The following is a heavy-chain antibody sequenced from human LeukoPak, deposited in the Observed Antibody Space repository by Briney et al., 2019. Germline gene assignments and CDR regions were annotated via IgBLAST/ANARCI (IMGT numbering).Heavy chain of an antibody. J-gene: IGHJ5*02. D-gene: IGHD4-23*01. CDR1: GFTFSTCA. CDR2: IRHDGNNK. V-gene: IGHV3-30*02. CDR3: AKGDDYGANTRLPKYNWFDP. Sequence: GGSLTLSCAASGFTFSTCAMHWVRQAPGKGLEWVAYIRHDGNNKNYADSVKGRFTISRDNSKDTLFLQMNSLRPEDTAVYYCAKGDDYGANTRLPKYNWFDPWGQGTLVSVSS.